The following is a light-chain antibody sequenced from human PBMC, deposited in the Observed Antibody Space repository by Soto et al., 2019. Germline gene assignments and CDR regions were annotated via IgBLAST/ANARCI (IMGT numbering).Light chain of an antibody. CDR1: QTVRNNY. J-gene: IGKJ4*01. V-gene: IGKV3-20*01. CDR2: DAS. CDR3: QQFSSYPLT. Sequence: EVVLTQSPAILSLSPGERATLSCRASQTVRNNYLAWYQQKPGQAPRLLIDDASSRATGIPDRFSGGGSGTDLTLTISRLEPEDFAVYSCQQFSSYPLTFGGGTKVDIK.